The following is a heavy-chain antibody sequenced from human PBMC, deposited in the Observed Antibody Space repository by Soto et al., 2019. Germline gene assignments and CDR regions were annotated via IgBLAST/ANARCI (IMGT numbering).Heavy chain of an antibody. CDR1: GFTFVTFG. CDR3: AKGPHIVVVPATISH. D-gene: IGHD2-2*01. Sequence: PGGYLRLSCAASGFTFVTFGMHWVRQAPGKGLEWVALISYDGNNKYYADSVKGRFTISRDNSKNTLYLQMNSLRAEDTAVYYCAKGPHIVVVPATISHWGQGSLGTVCS. V-gene: IGHV3-30*18. J-gene: IGHJ4*02. CDR2: ISYDGNNK.